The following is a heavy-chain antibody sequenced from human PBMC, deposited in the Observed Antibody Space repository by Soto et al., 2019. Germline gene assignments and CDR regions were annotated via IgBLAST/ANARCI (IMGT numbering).Heavy chain of an antibody. J-gene: IGHJ4*02. CDR2: ISSSGTSA. CDR1: GFTFSAVY. CDR3: ARDRGAVTGQYFDY. D-gene: IGHD6-19*01. V-gene: IGHV3-11*05. Sequence: QVQLEESGGGLVKPGGSLRLSCAASGFTFSAVYMSWIRQAPNKGLEYISYISSSGTSANYADSVKCRFTISRDNAKNSLYLQMNSLRAEDTAVYYCARDRGAVTGQYFDYWGQGALFTVSS.